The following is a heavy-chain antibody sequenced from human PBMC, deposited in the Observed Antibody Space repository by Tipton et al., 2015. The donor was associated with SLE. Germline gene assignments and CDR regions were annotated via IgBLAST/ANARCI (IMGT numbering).Heavy chain of an antibody. CDR3: ARMDGSLGPFDY. CDR2: IYPGDSDT. CDR1: GYSFTNYW. V-gene: IGHV5-51*03. D-gene: IGHD5-24*01. J-gene: IGHJ4*02. Sequence: QLAQSGAEVKKPGESLRISCKGSGYSFTNYWIAWVRQMPGKGLEWMGIIYPGDSDTRYSPSFQGQVTISADKSISAAYLQWSSLKASDTAVYYCARMDGSLGPFDYWGQGTLVTVSA.